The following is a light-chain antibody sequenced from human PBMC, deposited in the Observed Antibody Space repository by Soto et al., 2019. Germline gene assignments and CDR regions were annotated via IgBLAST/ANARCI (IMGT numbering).Light chain of an antibody. CDR2: GAS. CDR1: QGISTY. V-gene: IGKV1-9*01. Sequence: DIQLTQSPSFLSASVGDTVTITCRASQGISTYLAWYQQKPGKAPKNLIYGASTLQSGVPSRFSGSGSGTEFTLTFSSRQPEHFATYYCLGHSTYPRTFGPGTKVEIK. J-gene: IGKJ1*01. CDR3: LGHSTYPRT.